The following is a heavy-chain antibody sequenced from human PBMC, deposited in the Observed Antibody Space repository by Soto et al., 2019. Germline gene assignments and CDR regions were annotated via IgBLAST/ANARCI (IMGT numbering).Heavy chain of an antibody. D-gene: IGHD3-22*01. Sequence: SVKVSCKASGGTFSSYAISWVRQAPGQGLEWMGGIIPIFGTANYAQKFQGRVTITADESTSTAYMELSSLGSDDTAVYYCATGGSGDYYDSSGYYLDYWGQGTLVTVSS. CDR1: GGTFSSYA. V-gene: IGHV1-69*01. CDR3: ATGGSGDYYDSSGYYLDY. J-gene: IGHJ4*02. CDR2: IIPIFGTA.